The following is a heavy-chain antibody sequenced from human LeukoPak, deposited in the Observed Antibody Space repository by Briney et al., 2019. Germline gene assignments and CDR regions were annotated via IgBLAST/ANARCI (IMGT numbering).Heavy chain of an antibody. J-gene: IGHJ6*02. CDR3: ARGYDSSGYLYYYHYGMDV. D-gene: IGHD3-22*01. CDR1: GGTFSSYA. Sequence: GASVKVSCKASGGTFSSYAISWVRQAPGQGLEWMGGIIPIFGTANYAQKFQGRVTITADESTSTAYMELSSLRSEDTAVYYCARGYDSSGYLYYYHYGMDVWGQGTTVTVSS. V-gene: IGHV1-69*13. CDR2: IIPIFGTA.